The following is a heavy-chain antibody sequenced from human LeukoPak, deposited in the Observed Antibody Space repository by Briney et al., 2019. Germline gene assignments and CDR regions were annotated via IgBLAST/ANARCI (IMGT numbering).Heavy chain of an antibody. CDR1: GGTFSSYA. CDR2: IIPIFGTA. J-gene: IGHJ4*02. V-gene: IGHV1-69*05. D-gene: IGHD5-18*01. Sequence: SVKVSCKASGGTFSSYAISWVRQAPGQGLEWMGRIIPIFGTANYAQKFQGRVTITTDESTSTAYMELSSLISEDTAVYYCARLPIYSYGFDYWGQGTLVTVSS. CDR3: ARLPIYSYGFDY.